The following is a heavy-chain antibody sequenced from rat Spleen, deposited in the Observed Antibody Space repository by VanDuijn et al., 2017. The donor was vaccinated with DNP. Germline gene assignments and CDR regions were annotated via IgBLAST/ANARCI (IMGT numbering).Heavy chain of an antibody. CDR1: GFTFSDYY. D-gene: IGHD1-11*01. CDR3: ARYSLIKRMWDY. CDR2: ISYDGGYT. V-gene: IGHV5-22*01. Sequence: EVQLVESGGGLVQPGRSLKLSCAASGFTFSDYYMAWVRQAPTKGLEWVAYISYDGGYTDYGDSVKGRFTISRDNAKSTLYLQMNSLRPEDMATYDCARYSLIKRMWDYWGQGVTVTVSS. J-gene: IGHJ2*01.